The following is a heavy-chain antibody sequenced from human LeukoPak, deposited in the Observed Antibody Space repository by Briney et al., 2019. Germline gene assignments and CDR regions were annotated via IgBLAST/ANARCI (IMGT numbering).Heavy chain of an antibody. CDR1: GGSISSGSYY. D-gene: IGHD5-18*01. CDR2: IDTSGST. J-gene: IGHJ4*02. CDR3: AREGGYSYGDAPLHFDY. Sequence: SETLSLTCSVSGGSISSGSYYWSWIRQPAGKGLEWIGRIDTSGSTNYNPSLKSRVTISVDTSKNQFSLKLSSVTAADTAVYYCAREGGYSYGDAPLHFDYWGQGTLVTVSS. V-gene: IGHV4-61*02.